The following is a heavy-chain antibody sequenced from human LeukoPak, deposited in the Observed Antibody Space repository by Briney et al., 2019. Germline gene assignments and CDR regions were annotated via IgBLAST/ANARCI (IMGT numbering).Heavy chain of an antibody. V-gene: IGHV3-64*01. D-gene: IGHD2-8*01. Sequence: PGGSLRLSCAASGFTFSSYVHWVRQAPGKGLEYVSSITSNGDNTYYANSVKGRFTISRDNSKDTLYLQMGSLRPEDMAVYYCARDRAGVGDYWGQGTLVTVSS. J-gene: IGHJ4*02. CDR3: ARDRAGVGDY. CDR1: GFTFSSYV. CDR2: ITSNGDNT.